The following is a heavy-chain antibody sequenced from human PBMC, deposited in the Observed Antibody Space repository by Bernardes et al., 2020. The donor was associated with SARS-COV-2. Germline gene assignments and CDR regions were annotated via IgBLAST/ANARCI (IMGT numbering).Heavy chain of an antibody. CDR3: AKDLFPSGPDAFDI. J-gene: IGHJ3*02. CDR2: ISDGSENI. Sequence: GSLRLSCAASGFKFNKYAMSWVRQAPGKGLEWLSSISDGSENIYYGDSVTDRFTISRDNSKNTLYLQMNSLRADDTAIYYCAKDLFPSGPDAFDIWGQGTQVTVSA. V-gene: IGHV3-23*01. CDR1: GFKFNKYA. D-gene: IGHD3-3*01.